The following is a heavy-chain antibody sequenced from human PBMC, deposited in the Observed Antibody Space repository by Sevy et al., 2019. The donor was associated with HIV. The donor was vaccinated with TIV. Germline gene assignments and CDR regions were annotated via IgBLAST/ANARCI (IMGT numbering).Heavy chain of an antibody. J-gene: IGHJ4*02. Sequence: GGSLRLSCAASGFTFSSYAMRWVRQAPGKGLEWVAVISYDGSNKYYADSVKGRFTISRDNSKNTLYLQMNSLRAEDTAVYYCARNYYDSSGYYLDYWGQGTLVTVSS. D-gene: IGHD3-22*01. CDR3: ARNYYDSSGYYLDY. V-gene: IGHV3-30-3*01. CDR1: GFTFSSYA. CDR2: ISYDGSNK.